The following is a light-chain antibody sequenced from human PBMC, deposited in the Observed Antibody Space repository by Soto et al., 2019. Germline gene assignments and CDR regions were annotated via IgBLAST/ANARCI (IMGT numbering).Light chain of an antibody. CDR2: EVS. V-gene: IGLV2-14*01. J-gene: IGLJ1*01. Sequence: QSVLTQPASVSGSPGQSITISCTGTSSDVGGYNYVSWYQQHPGKAPKVMIYEVSNRPSGVSNRFSGSKSGNTASLTISGLQAEDEADYNCSSYRSIGSLVFGTGTKLTVL. CDR3: SSYRSIGSLV. CDR1: SSDVGGYNY.